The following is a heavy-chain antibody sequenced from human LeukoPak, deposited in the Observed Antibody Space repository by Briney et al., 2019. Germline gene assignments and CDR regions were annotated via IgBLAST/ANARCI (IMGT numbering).Heavy chain of an antibody. D-gene: IGHD3-3*01. CDR2: MNPNSGNT. V-gene: IGHV1-8*03. Sequence: ASVKVSCKASGYTFTSYDINWVRQATGQGLEWMGWMNPNSGNTGYAQKFQGRVTITRNTSISTAYMELSSLRSEDTAVYYCARDLRFLEWLPGFDPWGQGTLVTVSS. CDR1: GYTFTSYD. CDR3: ARDLRFLEWLPGFDP. J-gene: IGHJ5*02.